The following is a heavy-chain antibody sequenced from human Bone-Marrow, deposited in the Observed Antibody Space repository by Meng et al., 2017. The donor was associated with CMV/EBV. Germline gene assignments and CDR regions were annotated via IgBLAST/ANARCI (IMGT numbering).Heavy chain of an antibody. CDR3: ARHCSSTSCYDY. Sequence: GGSLRLSCVASGLTLSSYDMNWVRQAPGKGLEWVSGISWNSGRIGYADSVKGRFTISRDNAKNSLYLQMNSLRAEDTALYYCARHCSSTSCYDYWGQGTLVTVSS. CDR1: GLTLSSYD. CDR2: ISWNSGRI. J-gene: IGHJ4*02. D-gene: IGHD2-2*01. V-gene: IGHV3-9*01.